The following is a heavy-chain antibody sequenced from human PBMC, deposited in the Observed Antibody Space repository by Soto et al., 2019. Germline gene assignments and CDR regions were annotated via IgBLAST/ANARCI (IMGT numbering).Heavy chain of an antibody. CDR3: ARVGDGYNAFDI. CDR1: GFTFSSYS. CDR2: ISSSSSYI. D-gene: IGHD5-12*01. Sequence: AGGSLRLSCAASGFTFSSYSMNWVRQAPGKGLEWDSSISSSSSYIYYADPVKGRFTISRDNAKNSLYLQMNSLRAEDTAVYYCARVGDGYNAFDIWGQGTMVTVSS. J-gene: IGHJ3*02. V-gene: IGHV3-21*01.